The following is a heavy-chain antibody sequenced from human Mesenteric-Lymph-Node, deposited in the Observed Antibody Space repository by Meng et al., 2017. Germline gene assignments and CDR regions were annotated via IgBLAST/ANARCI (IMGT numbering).Heavy chain of an antibody. D-gene: IGHD2/OR15-2a*01. CDR2: IYHSGIT. V-gene: IGHV4-4*02. Sequence: QVLQQESGPGLVKPSGSPSPTWAGAGGSISSSNWWSWGRQPPGKGLEWIGKIYHSGITIYNPSLKSRVTMSVDNSKNQFSLKLNSMTAADTAVYYCASAGYYCLDYWGQGSLVTVSS. J-gene: IGHJ4*02. CDR1: GGSISSSNW. CDR3: ASAGYYCLDY.